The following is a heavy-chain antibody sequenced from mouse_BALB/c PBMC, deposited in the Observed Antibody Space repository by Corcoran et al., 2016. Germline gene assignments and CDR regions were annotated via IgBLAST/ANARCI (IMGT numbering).Heavy chain of an antibody. CDR1: GFNIKGTY. Sequence: EDQLEKSGAVLVKPGASVKLSSTASGFNIKGTYMHWVKQRPEQGLEWIGRIDPANGNTTYDPKFQGKATITADTSSNTAYLQLSSLTSEDTAVYYCARWDWYFDVWGAGSTVTVSS. CDR2: IDPANGNT. J-gene: IGHJ1*01. V-gene: IGHV14-3*02. CDR3: ARWDWYFDV.